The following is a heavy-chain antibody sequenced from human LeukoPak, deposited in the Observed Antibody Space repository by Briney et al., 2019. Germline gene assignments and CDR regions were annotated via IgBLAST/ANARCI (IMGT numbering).Heavy chain of an antibody. V-gene: IGHV4-59*07. CDR3: ARCGTNNRGYHYMDD. Sequence: SDTLSLTCTVSGGSISIYHWIGIPQPPEKALEGIGYTHYSWRTNYNPSITSRVTISVDTSKNPFSLKVSSVTAADTAVYYCARCGTNNRGYHYMDDWGKGTTVTVSS. J-gene: IGHJ6*03. CDR1: GGSISIYH. CDR2: THYSWRT. D-gene: IGHD2/OR15-2a*01.